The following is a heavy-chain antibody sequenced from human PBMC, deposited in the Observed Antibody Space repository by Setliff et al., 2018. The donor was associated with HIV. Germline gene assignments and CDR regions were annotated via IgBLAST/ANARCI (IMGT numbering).Heavy chain of an antibody. D-gene: IGHD6-13*01. CDR3: ARDEGRATGSWWDQSASWYLDY. J-gene: IGHJ4*01. V-gene: IGHV4-4*07. CDR1: GDSIGDYY. CDR2: VYASAYS. Sequence: SETLSLTCTVSGDSIGDYYWNWIRQPAGKGLEWIGRVYASAYSNYNPSLRSRVTLSVDTSENQFSLTVNSVTAADTAMYFCARDEGRATGSWWDQSASWYLDYWGHGILVTVSS.